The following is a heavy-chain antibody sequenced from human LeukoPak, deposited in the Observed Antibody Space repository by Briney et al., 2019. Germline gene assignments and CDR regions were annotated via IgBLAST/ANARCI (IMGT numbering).Heavy chain of an antibody. V-gene: IGHV1-69*04. CDR1: GGTFSSYA. CDR2: IIPIFGIA. D-gene: IGHD2-2*01. Sequence: GASVKVSCKASGGTFSSYAISWVRQAPGQGLKWMGRIIPIFGIANYAQKFQGRVTINADKSTSTAYMELSSLRSEDTAVYYCASERDQLLLRYYYYYYGMDVWGQGTTVTVSS. CDR3: ASERDQLLLRYYYYYYGMDV. J-gene: IGHJ6*02.